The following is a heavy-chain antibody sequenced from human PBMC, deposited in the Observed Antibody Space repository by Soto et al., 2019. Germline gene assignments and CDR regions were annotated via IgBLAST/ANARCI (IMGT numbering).Heavy chain of an antibody. V-gene: IGHV4-34*01. Sequence: QVQLQQWGAGLLKPSETLSLTCAVYGGSFSGYYWSWIRQPPGKGLEWIGEINHSGSTNYNPSLKGRVTISVDASKNQFSLKLSSVTAADTAVYDCARGRDGMDVWGQGTTVTVSS. J-gene: IGHJ6*02. CDR2: INHSGST. CDR3: ARGRDGMDV. CDR1: GGSFSGYY.